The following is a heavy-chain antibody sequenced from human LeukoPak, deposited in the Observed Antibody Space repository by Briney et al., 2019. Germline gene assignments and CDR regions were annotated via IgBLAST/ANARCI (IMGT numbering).Heavy chain of an antibody. CDR3: ARQSSYYFDY. CDR1: GGSISSYY. J-gene: IGHJ4*02. V-gene: IGHV4-59*01. CDR2: TYYSGST. D-gene: IGHD2-15*01. Sequence: SETLSLTCTVSGGSISSYYWRWIRQPPGKGLEWIGYTYYSGSTNYNPSLKSRVTISVDTSKNQFSLKLSSVTAADTAVYYCARQSSYYFDYWGQGTLVTVSS.